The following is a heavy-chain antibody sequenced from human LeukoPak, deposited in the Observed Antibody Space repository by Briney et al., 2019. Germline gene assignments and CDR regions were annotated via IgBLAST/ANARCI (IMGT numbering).Heavy chain of an antibody. J-gene: IGHJ2*01. V-gene: IGHV3-23*01. Sequence: GGSLRLSCAASGYTFSSYAMSWVRQAPGKGLEWVSAISGSGGSTYYADSVKGRFTISRDNSKNTLCLQMNSLRAEDTAVYYCAKDVRLRPWYFDLWGRGTLVTVSS. CDR3: AKDVRLRPWYFDL. D-gene: IGHD1-1*01. CDR2: ISGSGGST. CDR1: GYTFSSYA.